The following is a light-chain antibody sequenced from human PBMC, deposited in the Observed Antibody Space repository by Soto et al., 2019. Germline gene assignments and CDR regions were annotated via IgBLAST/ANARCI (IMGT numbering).Light chain of an antibody. J-gene: IGKJ1*01. Sequence: DIQMTQSPSSLSASVGDRVTITCRASQSISSYLNWYQQKPVKAPKLLIYAASSLQSGVPSRFSGSGYGTDFTLTISRLQPEDFATYYSQQRYSNPPEFGQGNKVEIK. CDR3: QQRYSNPPE. CDR1: QSISSY. CDR2: AAS. V-gene: IGKV1-39*01.